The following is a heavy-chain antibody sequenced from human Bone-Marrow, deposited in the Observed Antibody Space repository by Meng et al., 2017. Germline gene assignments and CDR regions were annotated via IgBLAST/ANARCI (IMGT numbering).Heavy chain of an antibody. D-gene: IGHD4-17*01. Sequence: SVKVSCKASGYTFTSYGISWVRQAPGQGLEWMGRIIPILGIANYAQKFQGRVTITADKSTSTAYMELSSLRSEDTAVYYCARLTYGDVDYWGQGTLVTVSS. CDR1: GYTFTSYG. CDR3: ARLTYGDVDY. CDR2: IIPILGIA. V-gene: IGHV1-69*04. J-gene: IGHJ4*02.